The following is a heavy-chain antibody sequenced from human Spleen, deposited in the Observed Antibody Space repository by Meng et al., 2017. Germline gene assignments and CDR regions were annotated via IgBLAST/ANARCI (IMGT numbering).Heavy chain of an antibody. CDR3: AMGRTEYYFDY. CDR1: GFTFSSYG. Sequence: VQLVESGGGLVQPGGSLRLSCAASGFTFSSYGMHWVRQAPGKGLEWVAVISYDGSNKYYADSVKGRFTISRDNSKNTLYLQMNSLRAEDTAVYYCAMGRTEYYFDYWGQGTLVTVSS. V-gene: IGHV3-30*03. J-gene: IGHJ4*02. D-gene: IGHD2-2*01. CDR2: ISYDGSNK.